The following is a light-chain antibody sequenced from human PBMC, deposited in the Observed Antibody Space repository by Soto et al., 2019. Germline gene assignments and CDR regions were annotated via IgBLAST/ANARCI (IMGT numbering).Light chain of an antibody. CDR1: SSDVGGYNY. CDR2: DVS. CDR3: SSYTTSNTRQIV. J-gene: IGLJ1*01. Sequence: QSALTQPASVSGSPGQSITISCTGTSSDVGGYNYVSWYQHHPGKAPKLIIYDVSNRPSGVSNRFSGSKSGNTASLTISGLQPEDEADYYCSSYTTSNTRQIVFVTGTKVTV. V-gene: IGLV2-14*03.